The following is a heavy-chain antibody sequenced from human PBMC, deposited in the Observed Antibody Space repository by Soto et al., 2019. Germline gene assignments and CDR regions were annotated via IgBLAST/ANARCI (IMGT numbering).Heavy chain of an antibody. CDR1: GFTFSDFD. Sequence: EVRLSESGGRFVQPGGSLRLSCSASGFTFSDFDMTWVRQAPGKGLEWVSTISSRGANRYYADSVKGRFTISRDNSGNTLSLQLYGLRADDTAVYYCAKERQGRAPNIDRFPSGSSYSLDSWGQGTLVTVSS. CDR2: ISSRGANR. D-gene: IGHD3-10*01. CDR3: AKERQGRAPNIDRFPSGSSYSLDS. J-gene: IGHJ4*02. V-gene: IGHV3-23*01.